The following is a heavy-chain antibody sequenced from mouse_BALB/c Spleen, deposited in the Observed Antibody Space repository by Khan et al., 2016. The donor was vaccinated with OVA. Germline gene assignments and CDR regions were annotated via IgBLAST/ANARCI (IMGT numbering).Heavy chain of an antibody. V-gene: IGHV1S136*01. CDR3: AKNYRYDVYFDY. CDR2: IYPYNDDT. J-gene: IGHJ2*01. D-gene: IGHD2-14*01. Sequence: VQLQQSGPELVKPGASVKMSCKASGYTFTSYVMHWLRQKPGQGLEWIGYIYPYNDDTKYNEKFKGKATLTSDKSSSTAYMELGSLTSEDSAAYYCAKNYRYDVYFDYWGQGTTLTVSS. CDR1: GYTFTSYV.